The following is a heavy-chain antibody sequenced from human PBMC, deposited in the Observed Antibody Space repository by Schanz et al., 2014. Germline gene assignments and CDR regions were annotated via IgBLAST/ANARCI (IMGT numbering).Heavy chain of an antibody. V-gene: IGHV1-2*06. Sequence: QVQLVQSGAEVKPPGASVRVSCKASGYTFAMYDMNWVRQAPGQGLEWMGRISPNSGDTHSAQKFQGRVTMPWARSISTAIXXXXXLRSDDTAVYXXXXXXXDYDSILNKFFHYGLNLWGQGTTVTVSS. CDR3: XXXXXDYDSILNKFFHYGLNL. CDR1: GYTFAMYD. D-gene: IGHD3-3*02. J-gene: IGHJ6*02. CDR2: ISPNSGDT.